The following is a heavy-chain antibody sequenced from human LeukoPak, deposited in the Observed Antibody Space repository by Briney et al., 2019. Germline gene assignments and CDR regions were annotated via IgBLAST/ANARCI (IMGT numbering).Heavy chain of an antibody. CDR3: AKEGGDYYDSSSFDP. J-gene: IGHJ5*02. CDR2: ISGSGGST. V-gene: IGHV3-23*01. D-gene: IGHD3-22*01. Sequence: GGSLRLSCAASGFTFSSYAMSWVRQAPGKWLEWVSAISGSGGSTYYADSVKGRFTISRDNSKNTLYLQMNSLRAEDTAVYYCAKEGGDYYDSSSFDPWGQGTLVTVSS. CDR1: GFTFSSYA.